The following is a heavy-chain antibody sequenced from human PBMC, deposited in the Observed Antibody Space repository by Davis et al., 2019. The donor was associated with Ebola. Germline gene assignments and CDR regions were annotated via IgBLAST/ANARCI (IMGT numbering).Heavy chain of an antibody. CDR3: AREPVVGSSGWYGGNYFDY. Sequence: AASVKVSCKASGYTFTSYYMHWVRQAPGQGLEWMGIINPSGGSTSYTQKFQGRVTMTRDTSTSTVYMELSSLRSEDTAVYYCAREPVVGSSGWYGGNYFDYWGQGTLVTVSS. V-gene: IGHV1-46*01. CDR1: GYTFTSYY. D-gene: IGHD6-19*01. CDR2: INPSGGST. J-gene: IGHJ4*02.